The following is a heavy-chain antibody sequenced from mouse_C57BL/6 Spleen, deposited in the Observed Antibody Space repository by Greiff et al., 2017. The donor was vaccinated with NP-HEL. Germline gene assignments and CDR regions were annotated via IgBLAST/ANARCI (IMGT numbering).Heavy chain of an antibody. CDR3: ARSEDYSIFDY. D-gene: IGHD1-1*01. V-gene: IGHV1-82*01. CDR2: IYPGDGDT. Sequence: QVHVTQSGPELVKPGASVKISCKASGYAFSSSWMNWVKQRPGKGLEWIGRIYPGDGDTNYNGKFKGKATLTADKSSSTAYMQLSSLTSEDSAVYFCARSEDYSIFDYWGQGTTLTVSS. CDR1: GYAFSSSW. J-gene: IGHJ2*01.